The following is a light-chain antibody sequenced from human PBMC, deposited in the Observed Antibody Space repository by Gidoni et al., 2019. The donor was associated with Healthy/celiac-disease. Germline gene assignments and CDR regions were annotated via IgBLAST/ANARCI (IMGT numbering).Light chain of an antibody. V-gene: IGKV4-1*01. CDR2: WAS. CDR1: QSVLYSSNNKNY. CDR3: QQYYSTPLT. Sequence: DIVMTQSPDSLAVSLRERPTINCKSSQSVLYSSNNKNYLASYQQKPGQPPKLLIYWASTRESGVPDRFSGSGSGTDFTLTSSSLQAEDVAVYYCQQYYSTPLTFGGXTKVEIK. J-gene: IGKJ4*01.